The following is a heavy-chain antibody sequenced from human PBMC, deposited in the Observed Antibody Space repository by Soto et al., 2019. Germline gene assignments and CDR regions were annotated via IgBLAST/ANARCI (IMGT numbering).Heavy chain of an antibody. CDR2: TYYRSKWYN. D-gene: IGHD1-26*01. J-gene: IGHJ5*02. CDR1: GDSVSSNSAA. V-gene: IGHV6-1*01. Sequence: SQTLSLTCAISGDSVSSNSAAWNWIRQSPSRGLEWLGRTYYRSKWYNDYAVSVKSRITINPDTSKNQFSLQLNSVTPEDTAVYFFASPSPGIVGATTLCFDPWGKGPLVTVPS. CDR3: ASPSPGIVGATTLCFDP.